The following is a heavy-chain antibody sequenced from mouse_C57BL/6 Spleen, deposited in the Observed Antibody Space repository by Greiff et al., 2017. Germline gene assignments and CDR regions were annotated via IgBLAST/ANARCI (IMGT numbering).Heavy chain of an antibody. V-gene: IGHV1-54*01. CDR1: GYAFTNYL. CDR3: ARSRGIYYDYDERFAY. D-gene: IGHD2-4*01. CDR2: INPGSGGT. J-gene: IGHJ3*01. Sequence: VQLQQSGAELVRPGTSVKVSCKASGYAFTNYLIEWVKQRPGQGLEWIGVINPGSGGTNSNEKFKGKATLTADKSSSTAYMQLSSLTSEDSAVYFCARSRGIYYDYDERFAYWGQGTLVTVSA.